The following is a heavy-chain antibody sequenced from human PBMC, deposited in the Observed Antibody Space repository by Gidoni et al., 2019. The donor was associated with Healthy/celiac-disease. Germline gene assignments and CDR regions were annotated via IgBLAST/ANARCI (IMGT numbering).Heavy chain of an antibody. V-gene: IGHV2-5*01. CDR1: GFSLITSGVG. Sequence: QITLKESGPTLVTPTQTLTLTCTFSGFSLITSGVGVGWIRQPPGKALEWLALIYWNDDKRYSPSLKSRLTITKDTSKNQVVRTMTNMDPVDTAKYYCAHRDPYCSGGSCYTGAFDIWGQGTMVTVSS. CDR3: AHRDPYCSGGSCYTGAFDI. J-gene: IGHJ3*02. D-gene: IGHD2-15*01. CDR2: IYWNDDK.